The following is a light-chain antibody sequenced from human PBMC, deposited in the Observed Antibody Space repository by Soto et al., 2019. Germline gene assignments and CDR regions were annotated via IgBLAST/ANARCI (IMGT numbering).Light chain of an antibody. CDR3: SSNAGSNNLV. CDR1: SSDVGDYNY. Sequence: QSALTQPPSASGTPGQSVTISCTGTSSDVGDYNYVSWYQQHPGKAPKLMIYEVSRRPSGVPDRFSGSKSGNTASLTVSGFQAEDEADYYCSSNAGSNNLVFGGGTKLTVL. V-gene: IGLV2-8*01. J-gene: IGLJ2*01. CDR2: EVS.